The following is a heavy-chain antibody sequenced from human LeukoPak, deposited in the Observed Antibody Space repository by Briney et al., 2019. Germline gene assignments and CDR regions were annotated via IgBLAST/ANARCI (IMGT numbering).Heavy chain of an antibody. V-gene: IGHV4-39*07. Sequence: PSETLSLTCTVSGGSISSSSYYWGWIRQPPGKGLEWIGSIYYSGSTYYNPSLKSRVTISVDTSKNQFSLKLSSVTAADTAVYYCARVVLRFLEWLPYYMDAWGKGTTVTVSS. J-gene: IGHJ6*03. CDR1: GGSISSSSYY. CDR3: ARVVLRFLEWLPYYMDA. CDR2: IYYSGST. D-gene: IGHD3-3*01.